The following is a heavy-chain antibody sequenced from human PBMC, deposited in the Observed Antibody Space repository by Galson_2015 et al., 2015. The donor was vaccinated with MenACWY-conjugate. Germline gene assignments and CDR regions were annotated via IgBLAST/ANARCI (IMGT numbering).Heavy chain of an antibody. J-gene: IGHJ4*02. V-gene: IGHV3-7*03. D-gene: IGHD1-1*01. Sequence: SLRLSCAASGFTFNNYWMSWVRQVPGKGPEWVANIKQDGSEKYYADSVRGRFTISRDNAKSSLFLQMNSLRVEDTAVYYCARIIHDGLDYWGQGTLVTVSS. CDR1: GFTFNNYW. CDR2: IKQDGSEK. CDR3: ARIIHDGLDY.